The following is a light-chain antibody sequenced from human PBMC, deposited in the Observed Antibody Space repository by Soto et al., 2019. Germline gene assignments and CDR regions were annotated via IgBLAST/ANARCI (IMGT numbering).Light chain of an antibody. CDR3: QQYSNWPAIT. J-gene: IGKJ5*01. V-gene: IGKV3-20*01. CDR2: GAS. CDR1: QSIRSSS. Sequence: EIVLTQSPGTLSLSPGERATLSCRASQSIRSSSLAWYQQKPGQAPRLLIYGASNRVSGIPATFSGSGSGTEFTLTISSLQSEDFAVYYCQQYSNWPAITFGQGTRLEIK.